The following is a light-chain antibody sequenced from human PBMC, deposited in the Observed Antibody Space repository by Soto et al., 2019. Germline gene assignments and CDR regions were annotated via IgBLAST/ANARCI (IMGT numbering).Light chain of an antibody. V-gene: IGLV4-69*01. CDR2: LNSDGSH. CDR3: QTWSTGIVV. Sequence: PVLTQSPSASASLGASVKLTCTLSSGHSSYAIAWHQQQPEKGPRYLMKLNSDGSHSKGDGIPDRFSGSSSGTERYLTISSLQSEDEADYYCQTWSTGIVVFGGGTKLTVL. J-gene: IGLJ2*01. CDR1: SGHSSYA.